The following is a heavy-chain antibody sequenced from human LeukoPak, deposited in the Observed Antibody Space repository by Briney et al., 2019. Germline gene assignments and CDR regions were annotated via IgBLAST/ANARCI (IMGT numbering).Heavy chain of an antibody. CDR1: GGTFSSYA. CDR2: IIPIFGTA. CDR3: ARDPIAAAGDYYYYMDV. J-gene: IGHJ6*03. V-gene: IGHV1-69*06. D-gene: IGHD6-13*01. Sequence: ASVKVSCKASGGTFSSYAISWVRQAPGQGLEWMGGIIPIFGTANYAQKFQGRVTITADKSTSTAYMELSSLRSEDTAVYYCARDPIAAAGDYYYYMDVWGKGTTVTVSS.